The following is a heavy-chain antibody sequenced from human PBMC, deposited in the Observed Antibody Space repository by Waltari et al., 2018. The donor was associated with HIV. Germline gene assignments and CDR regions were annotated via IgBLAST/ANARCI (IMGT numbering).Heavy chain of an antibody. CDR3: ARARYCSSTRCYTKGRRNSFYYYALDV. D-gene: IGHD2-2*02. Sequence: QVQLQQWGAGLLKPSETLSLTCAVYGGSFSGYYWSWIRQPPGQGQEWIGEINHRGSTNYNPSLKSRVIISVDTSMNQFSLKLSSGTAADTAVYYCARARYCSSTRCYTKGRRNSFYYYALDVWGQGTTVTVSS. V-gene: IGHV4-34*01. CDR2: INHRGST. CDR1: GGSFSGYY. J-gene: IGHJ6*02.